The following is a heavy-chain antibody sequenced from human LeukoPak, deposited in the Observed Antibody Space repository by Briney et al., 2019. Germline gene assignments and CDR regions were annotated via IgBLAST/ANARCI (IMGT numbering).Heavy chain of an antibody. Sequence: PGGSLRLSCGASGFHFSAAAMHWVRQAPGKGLEWVGRIRSKSNNYATAVIVSVRGRFTIARDDSKNTAYLQMNNVQTEDTALYFCARGYDYVGNIDSWGQGTLVIVSS. D-gene: IGHD3-16*01. CDR2: IRSKSNNYAT. V-gene: IGHV3-73*01. CDR3: ARGYDYVGNIDS. J-gene: IGHJ5*01. CDR1: GFHFSAAA.